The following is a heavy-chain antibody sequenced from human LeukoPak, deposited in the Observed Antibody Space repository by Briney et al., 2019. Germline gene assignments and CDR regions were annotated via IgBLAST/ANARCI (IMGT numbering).Heavy chain of an antibody. CDR1: GGSFSSGDNY. V-gene: IGHV4-30-4*01. J-gene: IGHJ4*02. CDR2: IHYSGST. Sequence: SETLALTCTVSGGSFSSGDNYCSWIRQPPGKGLEWIGYIHYSGSTFYNPSLKSRVTMSVDTSKNQFSLKLNSVTAADTAVYYCARGELLYDNWGQGTLVTVSS. D-gene: IGHD2-15*01. CDR3: ARGELLYDN.